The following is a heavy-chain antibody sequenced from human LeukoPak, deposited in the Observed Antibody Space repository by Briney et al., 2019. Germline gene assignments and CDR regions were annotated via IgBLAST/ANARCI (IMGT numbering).Heavy chain of an antibody. Sequence: SETLSLTCTVSGGSISTSNYYWSWIRQPAGKGLEWIGRIYTSGSTNYNPSLKSRVTISVDTSKNQFSLKLSSVTAADTAVYYCARDPFYSSSWAYYYYYMDVWGKGTTVTVSS. V-gene: IGHV4-61*02. D-gene: IGHD6-13*01. CDR3: ARDPFYSSSWAYYYYYMDV. J-gene: IGHJ6*03. CDR2: IYTSGST. CDR1: GGSISTSNYY.